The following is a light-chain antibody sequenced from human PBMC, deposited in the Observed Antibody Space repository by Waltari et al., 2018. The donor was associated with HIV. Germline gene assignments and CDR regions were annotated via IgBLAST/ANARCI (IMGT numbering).Light chain of an antibody. CDR1: STDIGSYDL. J-gene: IGLJ2*01. Sequence: QSALTQPASVSGSPGQSITISCTGMSTDIGSYDLVSWYQPHPGKAPKLMIYEVTKRPSGVSNRFSGSKSGNTASLTISGLQAEDEADYHCCSYAGGITHVLFGGGTKLTVL. CDR3: CSYAGGITHVL. CDR2: EVT. V-gene: IGLV2-23*02.